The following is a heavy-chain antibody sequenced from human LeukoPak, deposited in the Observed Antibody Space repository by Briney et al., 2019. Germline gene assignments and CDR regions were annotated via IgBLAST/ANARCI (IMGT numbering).Heavy chain of an antibody. CDR1: GYTFTGYY. V-gene: IGHV1-2*02. CDR2: INPNSGGT. J-gene: IGHJ4*02. CDR3: ARDLTTTVTRIDY. D-gene: IGHD4-17*01. Sequence: ASVKVSCKASGYTFTGYYMHWVRQAPGQGLEWMGWINPNSGGTNYAQKFQGRVTMTRDPSISTAYMELSRLRSDDTVVYYCARDLTTTVTRIDYWGQGTLVTVSS.